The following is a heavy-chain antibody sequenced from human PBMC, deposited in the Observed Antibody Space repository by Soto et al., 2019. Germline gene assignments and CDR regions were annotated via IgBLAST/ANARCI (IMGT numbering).Heavy chain of an antibody. CDR1: GFSLSTSGMC. D-gene: IGHD3-10*01. J-gene: IGHJ6*02. V-gene: IGHV2-70*01. CDR2: IDWDDDK. CDR3: ARMVYGSGSYYGMDV. Sequence: ESGPTLVNPTQTLTLTCTFSGFSLSTSGMCVSWIRQPPGKALEWLALIDWDDDKYYSTSLKTRLTISKDTSKNQVVLTMTNMDPVDTATYYCARMVYGSGSYYGMDVWGQGTTVTVSS.